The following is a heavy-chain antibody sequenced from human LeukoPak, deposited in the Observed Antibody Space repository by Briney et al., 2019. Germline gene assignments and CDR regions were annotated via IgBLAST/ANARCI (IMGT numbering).Heavy chain of an antibody. D-gene: IGHD1-26*01. J-gene: IGHJ4*02. CDR3: ARGPYRYSGSYWSPTKYFDY. CDR1: GVSFSGYY. Sequence: PSETLSLTCAVYGVSFSGYYWSWIRQPPGKGLEWIGEINHSGSTNYNPSLKSRVTISVDTSKNQFSLKLSSVTAADTAVYYCARGPYRYSGSYWSPTKYFDYWGQGTLVTVSS. CDR2: INHSGST. V-gene: IGHV4-34*01.